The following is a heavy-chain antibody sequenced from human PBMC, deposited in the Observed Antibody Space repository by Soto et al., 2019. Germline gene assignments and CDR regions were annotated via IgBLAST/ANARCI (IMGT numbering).Heavy chain of an antibody. J-gene: IGHJ6*02. V-gene: IGHV4-34*01. D-gene: IGHD1-7*01. CDR2: INHSGST. CDR1: GGSFSGYY. Sequence: SETLSLTCAVYGGSFSGYYWSWIRQPPGKGLEWIGEINHSGSTNYHPSLKSRVTISVDTSKNQFSLKLSSVNAADTAVCYCARGRGIAGTRDYYYCLDVWGQGTTVTVSS. CDR3: ARGRGIAGTRDYYYCLDV.